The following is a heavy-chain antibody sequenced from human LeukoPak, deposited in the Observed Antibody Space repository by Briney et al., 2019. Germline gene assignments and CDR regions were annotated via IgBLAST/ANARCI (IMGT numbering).Heavy chain of an antibody. J-gene: IGHJ4*02. Sequence: PSETLSLTCTVSGGSISSYYWSWIRQPPGKGLEGFGYIYYSGSTNYNPSLKSRVTISVDTSKNQFSLKLSSVTAADTAVYYCARDTADYDILTGYIGPWGQGTLVTVSS. V-gene: IGHV4-59*01. CDR3: ARDTADYDILTGYIGP. CDR2: IYYSGST. D-gene: IGHD3-9*01. CDR1: GGSISSYY.